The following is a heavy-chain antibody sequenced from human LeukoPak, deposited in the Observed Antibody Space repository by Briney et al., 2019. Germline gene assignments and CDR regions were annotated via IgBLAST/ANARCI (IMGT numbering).Heavy chain of an antibody. Sequence: GASVKVSCKASGYTFTSYYMHWVRQAPGQGLEWMGIINPSGGSTSYAQKFQGRVTMTRDTSTSTVYMELSSLRSEDTAVYYCAGEEERTIFGVVINWFDPWGQGTLVTVSS. V-gene: IGHV1-46*01. CDR3: AGEEERTIFGVVINWFDP. CDR2: INPSGGST. D-gene: IGHD3-3*01. CDR1: GYTFTSYY. J-gene: IGHJ5*02.